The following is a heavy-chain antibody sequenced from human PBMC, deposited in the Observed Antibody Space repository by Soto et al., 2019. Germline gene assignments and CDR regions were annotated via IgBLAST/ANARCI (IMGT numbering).Heavy chain of an antibody. J-gene: IGHJ4*02. Sequence: DVQLVESGGGLVQPGRSLRLSCAASGFTFDDYAMHWVRQAPGKGLEWVSGISWNSGSIGYADSVKGRFTISRDNAKNSLYLQMNSLRAEDTALYYCATSAVADRFDYWGQGTLVTVSS. D-gene: IGHD6-19*01. CDR1: GFTFDDYA. CDR2: ISWNSGSI. V-gene: IGHV3-9*01. CDR3: ATSAVADRFDY.